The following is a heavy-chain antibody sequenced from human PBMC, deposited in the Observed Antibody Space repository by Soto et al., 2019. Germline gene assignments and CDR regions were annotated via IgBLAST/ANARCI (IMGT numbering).Heavy chain of an antibody. CDR3: ARGRVEDSSGWATYFDY. CDR2: INTNGVNT. Sequence: EVQLVESGGGLVQPGGSLRLSCAASGFTFSGYSMFWVRQAPGKGREYVSAINTNGVNTFYAKSVKGRFTISRDKSKNTMYLQMGSLRAEDMAVYYCARGRVEDSSGWATYFDYWGQGTLVTVSS. CDR1: GFTFSGYS. D-gene: IGHD6-19*01. J-gene: IGHJ4*02. V-gene: IGHV3-64*01.